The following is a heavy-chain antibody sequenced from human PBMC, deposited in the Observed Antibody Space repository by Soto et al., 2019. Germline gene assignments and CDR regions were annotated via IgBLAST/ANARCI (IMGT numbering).Heavy chain of an antibody. V-gene: IGHV3-11*01. CDR2: ISFSGNAV. CDR1: GFTFSDYS. J-gene: IGHJ4*02. D-gene: IGHD2-21*02. Sequence: GGSLRLSCVVSGFTFSDYSMSWIRQAPGKGLEWVSFISFSGNAVTYADSVKGRFTISRDTAKNSLYLQMNSLTAEDTAVYYCARLPDYYLDYWGQGTVVTVSS. CDR3: ARLPDYYLDY.